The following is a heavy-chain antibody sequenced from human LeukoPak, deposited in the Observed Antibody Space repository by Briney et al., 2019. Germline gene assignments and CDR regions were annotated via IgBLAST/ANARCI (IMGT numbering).Heavy chain of an antibody. CDR1: GGSISSCY. D-gene: IGHD3-10*01. J-gene: IGHJ5*02. Sequence: SETLSLTCTVSGGSISSCYWSWIRQPPGKGLEWIGYIYYSGSTNYNPSLKSRVTISVDTSKNQFSLKLSSVTAADTAVYYCARIPSGSSYDNWFDPWGQGTLVTVSS. V-gene: IGHV4-59*01. CDR2: IYYSGST. CDR3: ARIPSGSSYDNWFDP.